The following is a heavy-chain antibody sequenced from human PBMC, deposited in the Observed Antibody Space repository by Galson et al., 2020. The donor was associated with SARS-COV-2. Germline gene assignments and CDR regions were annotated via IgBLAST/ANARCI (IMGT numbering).Heavy chain of an antibody. J-gene: IGHJ4*02. CDR1: GFTFDDYA. D-gene: IGHD6-6*01. Sequence: GGSLRLSCAASGFTFDDYAMHWVRQAPGKGLEWVSGISWNSGSIAYADSLKGRFTISRDNAKNSLYLQMNSLRPEDTAFYYCAKGGSSSGVPWGWGQGTLVTVSS. CDR2: ISWNSGSI. V-gene: IGHV3-9*01. CDR3: AKGGSSSGVPWG.